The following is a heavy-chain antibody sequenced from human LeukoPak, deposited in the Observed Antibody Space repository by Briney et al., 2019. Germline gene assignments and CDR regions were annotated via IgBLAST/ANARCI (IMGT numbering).Heavy chain of an antibody. D-gene: IGHD2-15*01. V-gene: IGHV4-34*01. CDR2: INHSGST. Sequence: PSETLSLTCAVYGGSFSGYYWSWIRQPPGKGLEWIGEINHSGSTNYNPSLKSRVPISVDTSKNQFSLKLSSVTAADTAVYYCARHLGYCSGGSCRGWGRYYYYYYMDVWGKGTTVTISS. J-gene: IGHJ6*03. CDR1: GGSFSGYY. CDR3: ARHLGYCSGGSCRGWGRYYYYYYMDV.